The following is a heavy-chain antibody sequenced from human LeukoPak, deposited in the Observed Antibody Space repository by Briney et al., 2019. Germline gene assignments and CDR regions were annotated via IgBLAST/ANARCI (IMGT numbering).Heavy chain of an antibody. J-gene: IGHJ3*02. V-gene: IGHV3-53*05. CDR1: GFTVSSNY. CDR2: IYSGGST. CDR3: ARNYCGGDCSGHALDI. Sequence: GGSLRLSCAASGFTVSSNYMSWVRQAPGKGLEWVSVIYSGGSTYYADSVKGRFTISRDNSKNTLYLQMNSLRAEDTAVYYCARNYCGGDCSGHALDIWGQGTMVTVSS. D-gene: IGHD2-21*01.